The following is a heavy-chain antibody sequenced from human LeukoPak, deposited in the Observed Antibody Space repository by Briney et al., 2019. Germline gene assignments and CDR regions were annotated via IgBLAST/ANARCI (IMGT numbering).Heavy chain of an antibody. Sequence: ASVKVSCKASGYTFTSYDINWVRQATGQGLKWMGWMNPNSGNTGYAQKFQGRVTMTRNTSISTAYMELSSLRSEDTAVYYCARVLAARRRNYYYMDVWGKGTTVTVSS. CDR1: GYTFTSYD. V-gene: IGHV1-8*01. CDR2: MNPNSGNT. J-gene: IGHJ6*03. D-gene: IGHD6-6*01. CDR3: ARVLAARRRNYYYMDV.